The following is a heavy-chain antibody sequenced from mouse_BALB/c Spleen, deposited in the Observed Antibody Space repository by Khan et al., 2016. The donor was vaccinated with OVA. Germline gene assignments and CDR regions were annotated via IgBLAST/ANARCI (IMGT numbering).Heavy chain of an antibody. J-gene: IGHJ3*01. CDR1: GDSITSGY. CDR3: ARSTYRYAFVY. CDR2: IIYTGYT. Sequence: EVQLQESGPSLVKPSQTLSLTCSVTGDSITSGYWNWIRKFPGNKLEYMGYIIYTGYTYYNPSLQSRISITRHTSKNQYYLQLNSVTDEYTATYYCARSTYRYAFVYWGQGTLVTVSA. V-gene: IGHV3-8*02. D-gene: IGHD2-12*01.